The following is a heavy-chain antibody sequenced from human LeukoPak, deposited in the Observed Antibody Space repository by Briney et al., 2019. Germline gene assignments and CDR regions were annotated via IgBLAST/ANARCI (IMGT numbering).Heavy chain of an antibody. Sequence: TSETLSLTCTVSGDSISSGDYYWRWIRQPAGKGLEWIGRISSSGSTNYNPSLKSRVTISVDTSKNQFSLKLSSVTAADTAVYYCARVAHRPYDYVWGSYRGAFDIWGQGTMVTVSS. J-gene: IGHJ3*02. CDR1: GDSISSGDYY. V-gene: IGHV4-61*02. CDR3: ARVAHRPYDYVWGSYRGAFDI. D-gene: IGHD3-16*02. CDR2: ISSSGST.